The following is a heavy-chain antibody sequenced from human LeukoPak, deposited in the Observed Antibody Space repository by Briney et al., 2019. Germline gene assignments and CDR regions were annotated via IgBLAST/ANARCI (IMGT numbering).Heavy chain of an antibody. CDR2: INPSGGST. V-gene: IGHV1-46*01. J-gene: IGHJ6*03. CDR3: ARDSLPNFATHYYYYCMDV. D-gene: IGHD5-12*01. CDR1: GYTFTSYY. Sequence: ASVKVSCKASGYTFTSYYMHWVRQAPGQGLEWMGIINPSGGSTSYAQKFQGRVTMTRDMSTSTVYMELSSLRSEDTAVYYCARDSLPNFATHYYYYCMDVWGKGTTVTVSS.